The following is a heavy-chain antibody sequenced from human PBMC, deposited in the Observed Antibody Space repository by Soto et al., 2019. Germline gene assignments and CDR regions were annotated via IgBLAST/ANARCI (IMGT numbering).Heavy chain of an antibody. J-gene: IGHJ4*02. CDR3: ARDRSGGYSYGFDY. CDR1: GGSISSYY. D-gene: IGHD5-18*01. Sequence: LSLTCTVSGGSISSYYWSWIRQPPGKGLEWIGYIYYSGSTNYNPSLKSRVTISVDTSKNQFSLKLSSVTAADTAVYYCARDRSGGYSYGFDYWGQGTLVTVSS. CDR2: IYYSGST. V-gene: IGHV4-59*01.